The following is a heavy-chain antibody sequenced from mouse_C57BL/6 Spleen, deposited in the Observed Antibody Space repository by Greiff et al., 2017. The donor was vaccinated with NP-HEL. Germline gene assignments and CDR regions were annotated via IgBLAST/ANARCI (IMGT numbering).Heavy chain of an antibody. D-gene: IGHD2-2*01. Sequence: QVQLQQSGPELVKPGASVKISCKASGYAFSSSWMNWVKQRPGKGLEWIGRMYPGDGDTNYNGKFKGKATLTADKSSSTAYMQLSSLTSEDSAVYFCAKGYYWYFDVWGTGTTVTVSS. CDR1: GYAFSSSW. J-gene: IGHJ1*03. CDR2: MYPGDGDT. CDR3: AKGYYWYFDV. V-gene: IGHV1-82*01.